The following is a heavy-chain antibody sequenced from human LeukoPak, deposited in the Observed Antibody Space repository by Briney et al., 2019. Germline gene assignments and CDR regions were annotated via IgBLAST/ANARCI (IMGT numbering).Heavy chain of an antibody. CDR3: ARDRLGEIYYGSGSYYSAGSYWFDP. CDR2: IYTSGST. D-gene: IGHD3-10*01. J-gene: IGHJ5*02. CDR1: GGSISSYY. Sequence: PSETLSLTCTVSGGSISSYYWSWIRQPAGKGLEWIGRIYTSGSTNYNPSLKSRITMSVDTSKNQFSLKLSSVTAADTAVYYCARDRLGEIYYGSGSYYSAGSYWFDPWGQGTLVTVSS. V-gene: IGHV4-4*07.